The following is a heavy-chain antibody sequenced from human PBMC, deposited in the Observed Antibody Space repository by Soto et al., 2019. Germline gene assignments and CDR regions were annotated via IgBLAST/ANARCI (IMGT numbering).Heavy chain of an antibody. CDR2: ISWNSGSI. CDR3: TTNPHTIIDNGDV. Sequence: GGSLRLSCAASGFTFDDYAMHWVRQAPGKGLEWVSGISWNSGSIGYADSVKGRFTISRDNAKNSLYLQMNSLKTEDTAVYYCTTNPHTIIDNGDVWGQGTTVTVSS. J-gene: IGHJ6*02. CDR1: GFTFDDYA. D-gene: IGHD3-10*01. V-gene: IGHV3-9*01.